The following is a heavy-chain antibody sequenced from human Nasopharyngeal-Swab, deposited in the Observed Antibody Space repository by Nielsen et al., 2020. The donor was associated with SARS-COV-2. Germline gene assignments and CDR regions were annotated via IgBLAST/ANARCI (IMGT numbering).Heavy chain of an antibody. J-gene: IGHJ6*02. Sequence: WIRQPPGKGLEWIGYIYYSGSTYYNPPLKSRVTISVDTSKNQFSLKLSSVTAADTAVYYCARDSGVAGTKYYYYGMDVWGQGTTVTVSS. CDR3: ARDSGVAGTKYYYYGMDV. CDR2: IYYSGST. V-gene: IGHV4-30-4*01. D-gene: IGHD6-19*01.